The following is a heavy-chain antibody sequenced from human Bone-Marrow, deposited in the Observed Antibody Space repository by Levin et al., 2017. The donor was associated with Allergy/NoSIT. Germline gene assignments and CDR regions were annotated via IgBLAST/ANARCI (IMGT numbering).Heavy chain of an antibody. CDR1: GFTFSSNA. Sequence: GGSLRLSCAASGFTFSSNAMTWVRQAPGKGLEWVSSISASVRTYYADSLKGRFTVSRDNSKNTLYLQMNSLTAEDSALYYCAKVHRGFYHYYALDVWGQGTAVIVSS. V-gene: IGHV3-23*01. CDR2: ISASVRT. J-gene: IGHJ6*02. CDR3: AKVHRGFYHYYALDV. D-gene: IGHD5-24*01.